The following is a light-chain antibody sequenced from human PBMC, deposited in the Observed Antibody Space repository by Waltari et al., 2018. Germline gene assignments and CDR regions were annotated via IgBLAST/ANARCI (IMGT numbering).Light chain of an antibody. V-gene: IGLV2-23*01. Sequence: QSALTQPASVSGSPGQSITISCTGTSSDVGNHNLVSWYQQYPGKAPKVMIYDDNRRPSGVSDRLSGSKSGNTASLTISGVQAEDEADYYCCSYAGSYTWVFGGGTKLTVL. J-gene: IGLJ3*02. CDR3: CSYAGSYTWV. CDR1: SSDVGNHNL. CDR2: DDN.